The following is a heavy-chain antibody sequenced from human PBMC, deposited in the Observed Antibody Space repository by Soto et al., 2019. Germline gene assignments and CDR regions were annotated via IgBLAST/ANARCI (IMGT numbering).Heavy chain of an antibody. V-gene: IGHV1-3*01. CDR3: ARQEWELRDAFDI. CDR1: GYTFTSYA. Sequence: QVQLVQSGAEVKKPGASVKVSCKASGYTFTSYAMHWVRQAPGQRLEWMGWINAGNGNTKYSQKFQGRVTITRDTSASTAYMELSSLRSEDTAVYYCARQEWELRDAFDIWGQGTMVTVSS. D-gene: IGHD1-26*01. CDR2: INAGNGNT. J-gene: IGHJ3*02.